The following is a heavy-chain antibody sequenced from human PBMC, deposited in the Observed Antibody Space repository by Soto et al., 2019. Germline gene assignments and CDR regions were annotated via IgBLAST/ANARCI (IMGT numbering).Heavy chain of an antibody. V-gene: IGHV2-26*01. D-gene: IGHD6-19*01. CDR1: GLSITDSEMG. Sequence: QVTLKESGPVLVKPTEPLTLRCTVSGLSITDSEMGVSWIRQPPGQPLEWLAHIDSSGEKSYRTFLKSRLAISKDTSKSQIVLTMTNMDPADTATYYCARRHLAVAVSPEFDPWGQGIPVTVSS. CDR3: ARRHLAVAVSPEFDP. CDR2: IDSSGEK. J-gene: IGHJ5*02.